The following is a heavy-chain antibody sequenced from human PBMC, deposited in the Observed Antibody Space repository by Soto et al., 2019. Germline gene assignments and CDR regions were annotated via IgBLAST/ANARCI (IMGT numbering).Heavy chain of an antibody. CDR3: ATPSIAATGPPLGFDY. D-gene: IGHD6-6*01. V-gene: IGHV1-18*01. CDR2: ISANNGNT. Sequence: ASVKVSCKASGYTFTSYGISWVRQAPGQGLEWMGGISANNGNTNYAQKLQGRVTITADKSTSTAYMELSSLRSEDTAVYYCATPSIAATGPPLGFDYWGQGTLVTVSS. J-gene: IGHJ4*02. CDR1: GYTFTSYG.